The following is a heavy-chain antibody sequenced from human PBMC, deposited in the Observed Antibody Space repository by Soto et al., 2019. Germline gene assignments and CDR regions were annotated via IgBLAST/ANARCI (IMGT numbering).Heavy chain of an antibody. Sequence: QVQLVESGGGVVQPGRSLRLSCAASGFTFSSYGMHWVRQAPGKGLEWVAVISYDGSNKYYADSVKGRFTISRDNSKNTLYLQMNSLRAEGTAVYYCAKDYGAAGSYYGMDVWGQGTTVTVSS. J-gene: IGHJ6*02. CDR2: ISYDGSNK. D-gene: IGHD6-13*01. CDR3: AKDYGAAGSYYGMDV. CDR1: GFTFSSYG. V-gene: IGHV3-30*18.